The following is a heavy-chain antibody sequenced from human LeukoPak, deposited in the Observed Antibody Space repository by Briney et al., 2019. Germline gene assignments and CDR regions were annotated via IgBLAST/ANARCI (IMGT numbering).Heavy chain of an antibody. CDR3: AIPTRGGDYGHYYYYYMDV. D-gene: IGHD4-17*01. Sequence: ASVKVSCKASGDSFTSYDIKWVRQATGQGLEWMGWMNHNSGNTGYAQKFQGRVTMTRNTSISTAYMELSSLRSEDTAVYYCAIPTRGGDYGHYYYYYMDVWGKGTTVTVSS. CDR1: GDSFTSYD. J-gene: IGHJ6*03. V-gene: IGHV1-8*01. CDR2: MNHNSGNT.